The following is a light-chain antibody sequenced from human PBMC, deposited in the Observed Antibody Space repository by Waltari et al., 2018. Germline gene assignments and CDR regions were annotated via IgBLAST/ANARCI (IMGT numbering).Light chain of an antibody. CDR3: QQYQSYPIT. Sequence: DIQLTLSPSFLSASVGDRVTITCRASQGANSYLAWFQQKPGKAPKVLVFGASTLQSGVPSRFSGSGSGTEFILTISSLQPEDIATYYCQQYQSYPITFGGGTKVETK. CDR1: QGANSY. J-gene: IGKJ4*01. CDR2: GAS. V-gene: IGKV1-9*01.